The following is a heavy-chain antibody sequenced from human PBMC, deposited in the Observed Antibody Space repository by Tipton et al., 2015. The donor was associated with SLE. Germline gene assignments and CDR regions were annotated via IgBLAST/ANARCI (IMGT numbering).Heavy chain of an antibody. V-gene: IGHV4-39*07. D-gene: IGHD6-19*01. CDR1: GGSISSSSYY. Sequence: GLVKPSETLSLTCAVSGGSISSSSYYWGWIRQPPGKGLEWIGEIYHRGSTNYNPSLKSRVTISVDTSKNQFSLRLSSVTAADTAVYYCARDSGIALAVDAFDIWGQGTLVTVSS. J-gene: IGHJ3*02. CDR2: IYHRGST. CDR3: ARDSGIALAVDAFDI.